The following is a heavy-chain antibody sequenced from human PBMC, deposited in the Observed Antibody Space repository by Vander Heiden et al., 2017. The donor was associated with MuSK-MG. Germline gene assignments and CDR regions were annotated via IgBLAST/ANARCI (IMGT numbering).Heavy chain of an antibody. CDR1: GFTFSSYS. Sequence: EVQLVESGGVLVKPGGSLRLSCAASGFTFSSYSMNWVRQAPGKGLEWVSSISSSSSYIYYADSVKGRFTISRDNAKNSLYPQMNSLRAEDTAVYYCARGAGYYYYYGMDVWGQGTTVTVSS. J-gene: IGHJ6*02. D-gene: IGHD6-13*01. CDR2: ISSSSSYI. CDR3: ARGAGYYYYYGMDV. V-gene: IGHV3-21*01.